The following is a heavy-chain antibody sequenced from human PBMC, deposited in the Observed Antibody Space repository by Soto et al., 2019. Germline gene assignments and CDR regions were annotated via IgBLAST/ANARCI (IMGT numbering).Heavy chain of an antibody. J-gene: IGHJ5*02. V-gene: IGHV1-69*02. CDR3: ARGRSAAPRGWNWFDP. CDR1: GGTFSSYT. D-gene: IGHD6-13*01. CDR2: IIPILGIA. Sequence: QVQLVQSGAEVKKPGSSVKVSCKASGGTFSSYTISWVRQAPGQGLEWMGRIIPILGIANYAQKFQGRVPITADKSTSTAYMELSSLRSEDTAVYYCARGRSAAPRGWNWFDPWGQGTLVTVSS.